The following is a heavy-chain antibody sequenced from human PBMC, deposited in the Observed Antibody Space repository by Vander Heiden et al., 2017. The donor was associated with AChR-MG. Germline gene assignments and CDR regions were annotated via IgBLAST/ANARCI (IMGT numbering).Heavy chain of an antibody. D-gene: IGHD1-1*01. Sequence: QGQLVESGGGVVQPGRSLRLSCAASGFTFSNYGMHWVRQAPGKGLEWVAVIWYDGRKKYYADSVRGRFTVSRDNSMNTMYLQLNSLRAQDTGVYYCSTVGTDYAMDVWGQGTTVTVSS. CDR2: IWYDGRKK. V-gene: IGHV3-33*01. CDR1: GFTFSNYG. CDR3: STVGTDYAMDV. J-gene: IGHJ6*02.